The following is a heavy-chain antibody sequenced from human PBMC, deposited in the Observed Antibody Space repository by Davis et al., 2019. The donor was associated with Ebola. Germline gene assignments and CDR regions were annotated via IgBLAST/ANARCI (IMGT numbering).Heavy chain of an antibody. CDR1: GFTFSGSA. CDR2: IRSKANSYAT. V-gene: IGHV3-73*01. Sequence: GESLKISCAASGFTFSGSAMHWVRQASGKGLEWVGRIRSKANSYATAYAASVKGRFTISRDDSKNTAYLQMNSLKTEDTAVYYCTNYDSSGNDYWGQGTLVTVS. CDR3: TNYDSSGNDY. J-gene: IGHJ4*02. D-gene: IGHD3-22*01.